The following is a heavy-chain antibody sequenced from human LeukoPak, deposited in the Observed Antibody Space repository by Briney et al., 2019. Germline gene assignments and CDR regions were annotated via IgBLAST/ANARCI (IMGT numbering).Heavy chain of an antibody. J-gene: IGHJ4*02. CDR3: AKDVRAVLNYYDSSGYYDY. CDR1: GFTFSSYA. D-gene: IGHD3-22*01. V-gene: IGHV3-23*01. Sequence: PGGSLRLSCAASGFTFSSYAMSWVRQAPGKGLEWVSAISGSGGSTYYADSVKGRFTISRDNSKNTLYLQMRSLRAEDTAVYYCAKDVRAVLNYYDSSGYYDYWGQGTLVTVSS. CDR2: ISGSGGST.